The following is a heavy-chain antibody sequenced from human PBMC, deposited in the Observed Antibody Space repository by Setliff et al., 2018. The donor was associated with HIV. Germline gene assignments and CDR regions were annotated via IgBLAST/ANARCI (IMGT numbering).Heavy chain of an antibody. D-gene: IGHD3-3*01. CDR3: ARDPRANFRSGYFDR. CDR2: IYTTGTS. Sequence: SETLSLTCTVSGDSFSTYYWSWIRQPAGKGLEWIGRIYTTGTSNYNPSLRGRVTISVDTSKNQFSLKLTSVTAADTAVYYCARDPRANFRSGYFDRWGQGILVTVSS. CDR1: GDSFSTYY. J-gene: IGHJ4*02. V-gene: IGHV4-4*07.